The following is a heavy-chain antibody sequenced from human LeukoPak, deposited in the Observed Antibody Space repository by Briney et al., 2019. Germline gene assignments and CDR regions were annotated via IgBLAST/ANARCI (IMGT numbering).Heavy chain of an antibody. CDR2: ISGSGGST. D-gene: IGHD3-9*01. J-gene: IGHJ4*02. Sequence: AGGSLRLSCAASGFTFSSYAMSWVRQAPGKGLEWVSAISGSGGSTYYADSVKGRFTISRDNPKNTLYLQMNSLRAEDTAVYYCAKGAQVLRYFDWLSTPDYWGQGTLVTVSS. CDR1: GFTFSSYA. V-gene: IGHV3-23*01. CDR3: AKGAQVLRYFDWLSTPDY.